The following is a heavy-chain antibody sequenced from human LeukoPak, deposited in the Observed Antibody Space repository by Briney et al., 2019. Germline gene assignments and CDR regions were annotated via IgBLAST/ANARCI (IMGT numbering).Heavy chain of an antibody. CDR3: AREVGGSSWYGGPYYFDY. J-gene: IGHJ4*02. D-gene: IGHD6-13*01. Sequence: SETLSLTCTVSGGSISSSSYYWGWIRQPPGKGLEWIGSIYYSGSTYYNPSLKSRVTMSVDTSKNQFSLKLSSVTAADTAVYYCAREVGGSSWYGGPYYFDYWGQGTLVTVSS. CDR2: IYYSGST. V-gene: IGHV4-39*07. CDR1: GGSISSSSYY.